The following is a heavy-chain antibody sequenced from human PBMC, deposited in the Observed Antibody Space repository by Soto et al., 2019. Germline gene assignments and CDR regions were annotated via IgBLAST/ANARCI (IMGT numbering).Heavy chain of an antibody. J-gene: IGHJ5*02. CDR1: GGSIRSGDYY. D-gene: IGHD3-3*01. Sequence: SETLSLTCTFSGGSIRSGDYYLSWIRQPPGKGLEWIGYIYYSGSTYYNPSLKSRVTISVDTSKNQFSLKLSSVTAADTAVYYCASLYYDFPQNWFDPWGQGTLVTVSS. V-gene: IGHV4-30-4*01. CDR2: IYYSGST. CDR3: ASLYYDFPQNWFDP.